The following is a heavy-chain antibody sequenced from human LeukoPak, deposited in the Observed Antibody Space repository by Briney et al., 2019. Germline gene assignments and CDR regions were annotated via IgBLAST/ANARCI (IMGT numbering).Heavy chain of an antibody. J-gene: IGHJ4*02. Sequence: PGGSLRLSCAASGFTFSAYGMSWVRQSPRKGLEWVSGVSGADGTTYYADSVKGRFTISRDNSKNTLYLQMNSLRAEDTAVYYCASAAGPFDNWGQGTLVTVSS. CDR2: VSGADGTT. CDR3: ASAAGPFDN. D-gene: IGHD6-13*01. V-gene: IGHV3-23*01. CDR1: GFTFSAYG.